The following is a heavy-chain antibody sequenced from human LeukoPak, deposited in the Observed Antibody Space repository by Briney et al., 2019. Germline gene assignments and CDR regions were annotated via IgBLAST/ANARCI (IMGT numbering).Heavy chain of an antibody. V-gene: IGHV3-23*01. CDR1: GFTFSSYA. Sequence: GGSLRLSCAASGFTFSSYAMSWVRQAPGKGLEWVSAISGSGGSTYYADSVKGRFTISRDNSKNTLYLQMNSLRAEDTAVYYCAKHIVVVVAAASSLGFDYWGQGTLVTVSS. D-gene: IGHD2-15*01. J-gene: IGHJ4*02. CDR2: ISGSGGST. CDR3: AKHIVVVVAAASSLGFDY.